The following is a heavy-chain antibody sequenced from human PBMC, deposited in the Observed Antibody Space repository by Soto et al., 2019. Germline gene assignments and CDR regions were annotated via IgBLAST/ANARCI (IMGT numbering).Heavy chain of an antibody. V-gene: IGHV4-59*01. D-gene: IGHD4-4*01. CDR1: GGSISSYY. J-gene: IGHJ4*02. Sequence: PSETLSLTCTVSGGSISSYYWSWIRQPPGKGLEWIGYIYNSGSTNYNPSLKSRVTISVDTSKNQFSLKLSSVTAADTAVYFCARSKDAYSQYYFDNWGQGTLVTVSS. CDR2: IYNSGST. CDR3: ARSKDAYSQYYFDN.